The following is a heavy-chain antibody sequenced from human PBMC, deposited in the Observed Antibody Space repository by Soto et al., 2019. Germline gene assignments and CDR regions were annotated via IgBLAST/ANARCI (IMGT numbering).Heavy chain of an antibody. Sequence: QLQLQESGSGLVKPSQTLSLTCAVSGGSISSGGYSWSWIRQPPGKGLEWIGYIYHSGSTYYNPSLKSRVTISVDRSKNQFSLKLSSVTAADTAVYYCARASTVYDILTYFDYWGQGNLVTVSS. CDR1: GGSISSGGYS. J-gene: IGHJ4*02. D-gene: IGHD3-9*01. CDR2: IYHSGST. V-gene: IGHV4-30-2*01. CDR3: ARASTVYDILTYFDY.